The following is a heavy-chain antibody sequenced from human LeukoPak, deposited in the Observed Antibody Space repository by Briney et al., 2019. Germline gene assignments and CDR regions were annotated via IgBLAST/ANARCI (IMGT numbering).Heavy chain of an antibody. V-gene: IGHV3-9*03. Sequence: GRSLRLSCAASGFTFDDYATHWVRQAPGKGLEWVSGVNWNSGTILYADSVKGRFTISRDNAKNSLYLQMNSLRAEDMALYFCAKDIGDYGDYGWAFDIWGQGTMVTVSS. CDR3: AKDIGDYGDYGWAFDI. J-gene: IGHJ3*02. CDR2: VNWNSGTI. CDR1: GFTFDDYA. D-gene: IGHD4-17*01.